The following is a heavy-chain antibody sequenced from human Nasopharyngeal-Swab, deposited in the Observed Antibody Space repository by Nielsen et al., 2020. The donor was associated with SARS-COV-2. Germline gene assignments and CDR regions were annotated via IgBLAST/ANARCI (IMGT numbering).Heavy chain of an antibody. Sequence: GGSLRLSCAASGFTFSNAWMSWVRQAPGKGLEWVGRIKSKTDGGTTDYAAPVKGRFTISRDDSKNTLYLQMNSLKTEDTAVYYCTTDLMVRGVFPLLYYCYGMDVWGQGTTVTVSS. CDR3: TTDLMVRGVFPLLYYCYGMDV. J-gene: IGHJ6*02. CDR1: GFTFSNAW. D-gene: IGHD3-10*01. CDR2: IKSKTDGGTT. V-gene: IGHV3-15*01.